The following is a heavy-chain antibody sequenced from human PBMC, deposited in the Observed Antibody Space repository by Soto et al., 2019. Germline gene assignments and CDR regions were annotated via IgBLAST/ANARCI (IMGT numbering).Heavy chain of an antibody. Sequence: QVQLQESGPGLVKPSQTLSLTCTVSGGSISSGDYYWSWIRQPPGKGLEWIGYIDYSGSTYYNPSLKSRVTISVDTSKNQCSLKLSSVTAADTAVYYCARVYDSSGYVNWFDPWGQGTLVTVSS. V-gene: IGHV4-30-4*01. CDR2: IDYSGST. CDR1: GGSISSGDYY. J-gene: IGHJ5*02. CDR3: ARVYDSSGYVNWFDP. D-gene: IGHD3-22*01.